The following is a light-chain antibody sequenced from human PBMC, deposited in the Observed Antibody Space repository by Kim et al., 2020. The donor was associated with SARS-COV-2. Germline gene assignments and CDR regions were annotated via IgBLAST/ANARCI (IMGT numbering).Light chain of an antibody. J-gene: IGKJ1*01. Sequence: DIQMTQSPSTLSASVGDRVTITCRASQSISNWLAWYQQKPGKAPKLLIQKASRLHNGVPSRFSGSGSGTEFTLTISSLQPDDFATYYCQQYNTYSPTFGQGTKVDIK. V-gene: IGKV1-5*03. CDR3: QQYNTYSPT. CDR1: QSISNW. CDR2: KAS.